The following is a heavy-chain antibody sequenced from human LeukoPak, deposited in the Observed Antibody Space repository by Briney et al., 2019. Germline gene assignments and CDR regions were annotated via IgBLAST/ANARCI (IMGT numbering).Heavy chain of an antibody. Sequence: GGSLRLSCAASGFTFSDAWMTWVRQAPGKGLEWVGRVKSKRDDETTDYAAPVKGRFSISRDDSKNTLYLQMNSLKTEDTGVYYCIADVPGGGYPFGYWGQGTLVTVSS. V-gene: IGHV3-15*01. CDR2: VKSKRDDETT. CDR1: GFTFSDAW. CDR3: IADVPGGGYPFGY. J-gene: IGHJ4*02. D-gene: IGHD3-16*02.